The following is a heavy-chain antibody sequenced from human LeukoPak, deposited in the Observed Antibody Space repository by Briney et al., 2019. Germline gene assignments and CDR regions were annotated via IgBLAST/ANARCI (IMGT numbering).Heavy chain of an antibody. CDR1: GGSISSGSYY. D-gene: IGHD6-6*01. V-gene: IGHV4-39*01. CDR2: IYYSGST. J-gene: IGHJ3*02. CDR3: ARGRRAARQPDAFDI. Sequence: PSETLSLTCTVSGGSISSGSYYWGWIRQPPGKGLEWIGSIYYSGSTYYNPSLKSRVTISVDTSKNQFSLKLSSVTAADTAVYYCARGRRAARQPDAFDIWGQGTMVTVSS.